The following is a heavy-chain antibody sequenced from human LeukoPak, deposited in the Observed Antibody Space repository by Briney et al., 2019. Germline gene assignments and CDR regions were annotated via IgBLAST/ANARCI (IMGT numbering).Heavy chain of an antibody. CDR1: GGSISSGGYS. CDR2: IYHSGST. V-gene: IGHV4-30-2*01. D-gene: IGHD5-24*01. J-gene: IGHJ4*02. CDR3: ARGVEVATILFDY. Sequence: SQTLSLTCAVSGGSISSGGYSWSWIRQPPGKGLEWIGYIYHSGSTYYNPSLKSRVTISVDRSKNQFSLKLSSVTAADTAVYYCARGVEVATILFDYWGQGTLVTVSS.